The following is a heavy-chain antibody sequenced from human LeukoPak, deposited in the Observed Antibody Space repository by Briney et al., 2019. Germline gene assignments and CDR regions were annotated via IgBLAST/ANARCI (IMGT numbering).Heavy chain of an antibody. J-gene: IGHJ4*02. Sequence: GGSLRLSCAASGFTFSSYGMHWVRQAPGKGLEWVAVISYDGSNKYYANSVKGRFTISRDNSKNTLYLQMNSLRAEDTAVYYCAKERFDYWGQGTLVTVSS. CDR3: AKERFDY. CDR1: GFTFSSYG. CDR2: ISYDGSNK. V-gene: IGHV3-30*18.